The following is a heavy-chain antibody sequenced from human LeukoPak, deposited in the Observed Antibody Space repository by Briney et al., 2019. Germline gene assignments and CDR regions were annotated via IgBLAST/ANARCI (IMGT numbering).Heavy chain of an antibody. Sequence: KPSETLSLTCTVSGYSISSGYYWGWIRQPPGKGLEWIGSIYHSGSTYYNPSLKSRVTMSIDTSKNQFSLKLSSVTAADTAVYYCARDAKYYYGSRTYFFFEYWGQGTLLTVSS. V-gene: IGHV4-38-2*02. CDR2: IYHSGST. D-gene: IGHD3-10*01. J-gene: IGHJ4*02. CDR1: GYSISSGYY. CDR3: ARDAKYYYGSRTYFFFEY.